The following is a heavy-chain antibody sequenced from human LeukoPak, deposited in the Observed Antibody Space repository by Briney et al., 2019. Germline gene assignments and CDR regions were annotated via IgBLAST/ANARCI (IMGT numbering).Heavy chain of an antibody. D-gene: IGHD6-19*01. V-gene: IGHV3-23*01. CDR1: GFTFSSYA. Sequence: GGSLRLSCAASGFTFSSYAMSWVRQAPGKGLEWVSAISGSGGSTYYADSVKGRFTISRDNSKNTLYLQMNSLRAEDTAVYYCARGSRVAGTFDYWGQGTLVTVSS. CDR2: ISGSGGST. J-gene: IGHJ4*02. CDR3: ARGSRVAGTFDY.